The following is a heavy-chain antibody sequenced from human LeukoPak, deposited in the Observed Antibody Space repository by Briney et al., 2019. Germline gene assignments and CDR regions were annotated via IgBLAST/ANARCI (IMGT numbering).Heavy chain of an antibody. CDR2: ISYDGSNK. Sequence: GGSLSLSCAASGFTFSSYGMHWVRQAPGKGLEWVVLISYDGSNKYYADSVKGRFTISRDNSKNTLYLQMNSLRAEDTAVYYCAKGIGYSGYDYTYYYYGMDVWGQGTTVTVSS. V-gene: IGHV3-30*18. D-gene: IGHD5-12*01. J-gene: IGHJ6*02. CDR1: GFTFSSYG. CDR3: AKGIGYSGYDYTYYYYGMDV.